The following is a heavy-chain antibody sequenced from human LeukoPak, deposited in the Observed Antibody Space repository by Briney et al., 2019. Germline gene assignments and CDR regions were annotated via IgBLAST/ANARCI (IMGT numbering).Heavy chain of an antibody. V-gene: IGHV3-7*01. CDR3: ARGVRGATQYDGFDI. D-gene: IGHD1-26*01. J-gene: IGHJ3*02. CDR2: IKQNGSEE. Sequence: GGSMRLSCAASKSILNAYWINWVRQAPGKGLEWVANIKQNGSEEYYLDGVKGRFIISRDNAKKSLYLQMNSLRVEDTAIYYCARGVRGATQYDGFDIWGQGTLVTVSS. CDR1: KSILNAYW.